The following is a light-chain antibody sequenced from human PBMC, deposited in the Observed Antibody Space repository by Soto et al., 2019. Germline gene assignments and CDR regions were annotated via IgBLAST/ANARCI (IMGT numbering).Light chain of an antibody. Sequence: DIQMTQSPASLSASVGDRVTVSCRAGQAISGYLNWYQQKPGKAPTLLIFAASTLQSGVPSRFSGSGSGTDFTLTINHLQTEDSATYFCQQTNLIPFTFGPGTKV. J-gene: IGKJ3*01. CDR3: QQTNLIPFT. CDR1: QAISGY. CDR2: AAS. V-gene: IGKV1-39*01.